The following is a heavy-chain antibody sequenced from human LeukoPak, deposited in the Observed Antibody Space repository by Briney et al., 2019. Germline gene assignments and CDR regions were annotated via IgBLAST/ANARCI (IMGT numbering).Heavy chain of an antibody. J-gene: IGHJ4*02. D-gene: IGHD2-2*02. V-gene: IGHV3-21*01. CDR2: ISSSSSYI. CDR3: ARGSEGRYCSSTSCYTAPNFDY. Sequence: GGSLRPSCAASGFTFSSYSMNWVRQAPGKGLEWVSSISSSSSYIYYADSVKGRFTISRDNAKNSLYLQMNSLRAEDTAVYYCARGSEGRYCSSTSCYTAPNFDYWGQGTLVTVSS. CDR1: GFTFSSYS.